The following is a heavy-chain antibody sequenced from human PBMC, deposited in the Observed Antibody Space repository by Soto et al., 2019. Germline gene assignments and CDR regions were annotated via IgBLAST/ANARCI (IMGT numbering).Heavy chain of an antibody. V-gene: IGHV4-31*03. Sequence: QVQLQESGPGLVNPSQTLSLTCSVSGGSISSATYYWSWVRQRPGKGLEWIGYIFYSGRRYYHASVKARVTISVATSSNQFSLKLRSVTAAVTDVYYCARVRDYYHRSGYPQGFYFDYWGQGTRVTVSS. D-gene: IGHD3-22*01. J-gene: IGHJ4*02. CDR3: ARVRDYYHRSGYPQGFYFDY. CDR1: GGSISSATYY. CDR2: IFYSGRR.